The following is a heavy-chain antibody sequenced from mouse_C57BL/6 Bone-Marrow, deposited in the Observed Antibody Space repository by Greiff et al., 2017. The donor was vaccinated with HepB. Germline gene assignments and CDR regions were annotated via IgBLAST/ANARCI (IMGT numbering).Heavy chain of an antibody. Sequence: QVQLQQSGAELARPGASVKMSCTASGYTFTSYTIHWVKQRPGQGLEWIGYINPSSGYTKYNQKFKDKATLTADKSSSTAYMQLSSLTSEDSAVYYSARSVYGSSYWYFDVGGTGTTVTVSS. CDR1: GYTFTSYT. CDR3: ARSVYGSSYWYFDV. CDR2: INPSSGYT. V-gene: IGHV1-4*01. J-gene: IGHJ1*03. D-gene: IGHD1-1*01.